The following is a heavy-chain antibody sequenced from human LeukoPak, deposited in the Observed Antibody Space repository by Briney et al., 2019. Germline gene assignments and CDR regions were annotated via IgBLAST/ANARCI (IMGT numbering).Heavy chain of an antibody. CDR3: ARSITVIVDY. D-gene: IGHD3-22*01. J-gene: IGHJ4*02. CDR1: GGPISSGDYY. CDR2: IYSSGST. V-gene: IGHV4-30-4*01. Sequence: SQTLSLTCTVSGGPISSGDYYWSWIRQPPGNGLEWIGYIYSSGSTYYNPSLKSRVTISVDTSKNQFSLKLISVTAADTAVYYCARSITVIVDYWGQGTLVTVSS.